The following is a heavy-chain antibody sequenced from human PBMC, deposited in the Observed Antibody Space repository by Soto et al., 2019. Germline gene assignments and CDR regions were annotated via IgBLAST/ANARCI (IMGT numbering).Heavy chain of an antibody. CDR2: IYYSGST. CDR3: ARDKQGYCSGGSCNPYYYYGMDV. V-gene: IGHV4-31*03. Sequence: SETLSLTCTVSGGSISSGGYYWSWIRQHPGKGLEWIGYIYYSGSTYYNPSLKSRVTISVDTSKNQFSLKLSSVTAADTAVYYCARDKQGYCSGGSCNPYYYYGMDVWGQGTTVTVSS. J-gene: IGHJ6*02. D-gene: IGHD2-15*01. CDR1: GGSISSGGYY.